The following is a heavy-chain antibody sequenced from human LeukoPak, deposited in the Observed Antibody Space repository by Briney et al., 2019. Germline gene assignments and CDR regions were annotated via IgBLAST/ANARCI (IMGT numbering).Heavy chain of an antibody. D-gene: IGHD5/OR15-5a*01. CDR1: GFTFSSNG. CDR3: ATAYSFDNSVAYCFPY. J-gene: IGHJ4*02. Sequence: GGSLRLSCAASGFTFSSNGMSWVRQAPGKGLEWVSGISGSTGGTYYADSVKGRFTISRDNSKNTLFLQLSSLSAEDTAVYYCATAYSFDNSVAYCFPYWGQGTLVTVSS. CDR2: ISGSTGGT. V-gene: IGHV3-23*01.